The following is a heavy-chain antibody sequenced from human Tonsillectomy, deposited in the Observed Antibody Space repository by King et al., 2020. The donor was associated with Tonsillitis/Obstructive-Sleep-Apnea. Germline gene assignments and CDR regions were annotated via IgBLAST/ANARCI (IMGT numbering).Heavy chain of an antibody. Sequence: VQLVESGAEVKKPGESLKISCQGSRYSFTSHWFNWVRQMPGKGLEWMGIIYPGDSDVRYSPSFQGQVTISADKSISTAYLQWSSLKASDTAMYYCARHGDSWTPPDYWGQGTLVTVSS. CDR1: RYSFTSHW. V-gene: IGHV5-51*01. D-gene: IGHD1-20*01. J-gene: IGHJ4*02. CDR2: IYPGDSDV. CDR3: ARHGDSWTPPDY.